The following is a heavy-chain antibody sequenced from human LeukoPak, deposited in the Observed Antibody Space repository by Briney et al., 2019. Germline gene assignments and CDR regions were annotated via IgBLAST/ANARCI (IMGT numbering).Heavy chain of an antibody. CDR1: GYTFTSYY. V-gene: IGHV1-46*01. D-gene: IGHD5-12*01. CDR3: ARDIVPSYSGYDRTLPDY. CDR2: INPSGGSA. Sequence: ASVKVSCKASGYTFTSYYMHWVRQAPGQGLEWMGIINPSGGSASYAQKFQGRVTMTRDTSTSTVYMELSSLRSEDTAVYYCARDIVPSYSGYDRTLPDYWGQGTLVTVSS. J-gene: IGHJ4*02.